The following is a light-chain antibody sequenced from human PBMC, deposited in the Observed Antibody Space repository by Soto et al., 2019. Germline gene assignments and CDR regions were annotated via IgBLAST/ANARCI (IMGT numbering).Light chain of an antibody. CDR3: QQYSGTPHT. CDR1: QSVSSN. V-gene: IGKV3-15*01. Sequence: EILMTQSPVTLSVSPGERATLSCRASQSVSSNLAWYQQKPGQAPSLLIYGAFTRATGIPARFSGTGSGTDFTLIINRLEPEDFAVYYCQQYSGTPHTFGQGTKVDIK. CDR2: GAF. J-gene: IGKJ2*01.